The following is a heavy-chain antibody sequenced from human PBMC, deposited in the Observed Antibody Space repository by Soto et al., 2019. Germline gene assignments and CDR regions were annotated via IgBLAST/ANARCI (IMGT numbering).Heavy chain of an antibody. V-gene: IGHV4-31*03. CDR3: ARTLAYCGGDCYSRSGSSVWFDP. D-gene: IGHD2-21*02. Sequence: QVQLQESGPGLVKPSQTLSLTCTVSGGSISSGGYYWSWIRQHPGKGLEWIGYIYYSGSTYYNPSLKSRVTISVDTSKNQFSLKLSSVTAADTAVYYCARTLAYCGGDCYSRSGSSVWFDPWGQGTLVTVSS. J-gene: IGHJ5*02. CDR1: GGSISSGGYY. CDR2: IYYSGST.